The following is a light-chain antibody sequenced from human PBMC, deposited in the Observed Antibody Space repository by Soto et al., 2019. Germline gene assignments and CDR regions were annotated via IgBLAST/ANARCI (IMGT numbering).Light chain of an antibody. V-gene: IGKV1-9*01. J-gene: IGKJ3*01. Sequence: DIPLTQSPSFLSASVGDRVTITCRASQGISGYLAWYQQKPGKAPNLLIYATSTLQTGVPSRFSGSGSGAEFTLTISSLQPEDFATYYCQQRFTFGPGTKVDIK. CDR3: QQRFT. CDR1: QGISGY. CDR2: ATS.